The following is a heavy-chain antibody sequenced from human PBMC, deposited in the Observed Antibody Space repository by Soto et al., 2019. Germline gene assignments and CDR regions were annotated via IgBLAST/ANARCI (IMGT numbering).Heavy chain of an antibody. J-gene: IGHJ4*02. V-gene: IGHV3-30-3*01. Sequence: GGSLRLSCAASGFSFSISPMHWIRQAPGKGPEWVALISYDGTNKFYADSVKGRFTISRDNSKSTLYLQVDSLRPEDAAVYYCARDPKTSGGQHWAFNYFDSWGQGTLVTVSS. CDR1: GFSFSISP. D-gene: IGHD7-27*01. CDR2: ISYDGTNK. CDR3: ARDPKTSGGQHWAFNYFDS.